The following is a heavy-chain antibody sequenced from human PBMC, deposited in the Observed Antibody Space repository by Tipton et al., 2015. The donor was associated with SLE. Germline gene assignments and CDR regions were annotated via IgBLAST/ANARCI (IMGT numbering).Heavy chain of an antibody. CDR2: INSGGTI. CDR3: ARDRPWFDP. V-gene: IGHV3-48*03. CDR1: GFTFSSYE. Sequence: GSLRLSCATSGFTFSSYEMNWVRQAPGKGLEWISYINSGGTIYYADSVKGRFTISRDNAKNSLYLQMNSLRAEDTAVYYCARDRPWFDPWGQGTLVTVSS. J-gene: IGHJ5*02.